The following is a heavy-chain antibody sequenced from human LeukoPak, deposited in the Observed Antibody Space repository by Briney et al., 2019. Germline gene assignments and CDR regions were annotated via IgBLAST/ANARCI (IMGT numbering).Heavy chain of an antibody. Sequence: GSLRLSSVSSGFSFSNYAMSWVRQAPGKGLEWVSSISGSGGSTHYADSVKGRFTISRDKTKNTLYLQMNSLRAEDTAVYYCAKSAYYDASGYYREYYFDYWGQGTLVTVSS. CDR1: GFSFSNYA. V-gene: IGHV3-23*01. D-gene: IGHD3-22*01. CDR2: ISGSGGST. CDR3: AKSAYYDASGYYREYYFDY. J-gene: IGHJ4*02.